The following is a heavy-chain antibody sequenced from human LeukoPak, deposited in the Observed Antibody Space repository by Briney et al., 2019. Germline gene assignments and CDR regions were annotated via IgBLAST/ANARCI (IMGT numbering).Heavy chain of an antibody. Sequence: GGSLRLSCAASGFIFSSYAMHWVRQAPGKGLEWVAVISYDGSNKYYADSVEGRFIISRDNSRNTLYLQMNSLRAEDTAVYYCARDFAELLWFGELFQTGFDYWGQGTLVTVSS. CDR2: ISYDGSNK. CDR1: GFIFSSYA. J-gene: IGHJ4*02. CDR3: ARDFAELLWFGELFQTGFDY. D-gene: IGHD3-10*01. V-gene: IGHV3-30*04.